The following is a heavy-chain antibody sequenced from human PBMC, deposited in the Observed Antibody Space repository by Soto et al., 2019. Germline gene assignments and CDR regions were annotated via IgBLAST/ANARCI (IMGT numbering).Heavy chain of an antibody. CDR1: GGSISSGGYY. Sequence: TLSLTCTVSGGSISSGGYYWSWIRQHPGKGLEWIGYIYYSGSTYYNPSLKSRVTISVDTPKNQFSLKLSSVTAADTAVYYCASGATIAARPMDAWGQGTTVTVSS. CDR2: IYYSGST. CDR3: ASGATIAARPMDA. V-gene: IGHV4-31*03. D-gene: IGHD6-6*01. J-gene: IGHJ6*02.